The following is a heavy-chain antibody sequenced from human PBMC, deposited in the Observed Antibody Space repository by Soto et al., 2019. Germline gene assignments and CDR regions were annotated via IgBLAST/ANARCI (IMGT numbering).Heavy chain of an antibody. CDR2: IWYDGSNK. J-gene: IGHJ6*02. V-gene: IGHV3-33*01. CDR3: ARGGQSLAAYALDV. D-gene: IGHD6-19*01. Sequence: QVQVVESGGGVVQPGRSLRLSCTASGFTFSGHAMHWVRQPPGKGLEWVAQIWYDGSNKYYADAVKGRFTISRDNSEDTLYVQMDSLRVEDTAVYYCARGGQSLAAYALDVWGQGTPVTVSS. CDR1: GFTFSGHA.